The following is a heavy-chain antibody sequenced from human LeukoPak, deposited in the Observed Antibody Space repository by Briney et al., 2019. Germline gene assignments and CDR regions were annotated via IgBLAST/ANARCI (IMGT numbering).Heavy chain of an antibody. CDR3: ASQSTPVLPFDI. CDR2: IYSGGTT. CDR1: GFTFSSYV. Sequence: GGSLRLSCAASGFTFSSYVISWVRQAPGKGLEWISVIYSGGTTYYADSVKGRFTISRDNSKNTLYLQMNSLRAEDTAVYYCASQSTPVLPFDIWGQGTMVTVSS. J-gene: IGHJ3*02. V-gene: IGHV3-66*04.